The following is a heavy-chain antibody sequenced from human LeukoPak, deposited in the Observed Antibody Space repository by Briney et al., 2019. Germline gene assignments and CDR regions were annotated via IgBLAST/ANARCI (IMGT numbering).Heavy chain of an antibody. V-gene: IGHV3-7*01. CDR3: ARDKSLWFGELLGPIDY. J-gene: IGHJ4*02. CDR2: IKQDGSEK. D-gene: IGHD3-10*01. CDR1: GFTFSSYW. Sequence: QTGGSLRLSCAASGFTFSSYWMSWVRQAPGKGLEWVANIKQDGSEKYYVDSVKGRFTISRDNAKSSLYLQMNSLRAEDTAVYYCARDKSLWFGELLGPIDYWGQGTLVTVSS.